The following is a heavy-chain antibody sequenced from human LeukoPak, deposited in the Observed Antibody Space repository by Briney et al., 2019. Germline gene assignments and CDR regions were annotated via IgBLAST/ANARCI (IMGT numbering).Heavy chain of an antibody. Sequence: GGSLRLSCAASGFTFSSYWMHWVRQAPGKGLVWVSRINSDGSSTSYADSVKGRFTISRDNAKNALYLQMNSLRAEDTAVYYCARALRWYKAEKDYWGQGTLVTVSS. CDR1: GFTFSSYW. CDR2: INSDGSST. D-gene: IGHD4-23*01. CDR3: ARALRWYKAEKDY. V-gene: IGHV3-74*01. J-gene: IGHJ4*02.